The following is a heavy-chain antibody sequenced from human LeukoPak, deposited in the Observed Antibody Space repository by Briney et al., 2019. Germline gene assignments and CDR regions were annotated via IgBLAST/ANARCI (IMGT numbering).Heavy chain of an antibody. CDR1: GFTFSSFA. J-gene: IGHJ2*01. D-gene: IGHD3-9*01. CDR2: ISNDGYNK. V-gene: IGHV3-30*09. Sequence: GGSLRLSCAASGFTFSSFAMHWVRQTPGQGLEWVAVISNDGYNKYYADSVKGRFAISRDNSKNTLYLQMNSLRAEDTAVYYCASSRKNVLFDQYWYFDLWGRGTLVTVSS. CDR3: ASSRKNVLFDQYWYFDL.